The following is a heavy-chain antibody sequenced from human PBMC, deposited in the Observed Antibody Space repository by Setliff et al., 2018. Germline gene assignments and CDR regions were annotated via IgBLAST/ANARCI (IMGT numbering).Heavy chain of an antibody. Sequence: SVKVSCKASGGTFSSYAISWVRQAPGQGLEWMGGIIPILGTTDYAQNFQGRVTITTDESTSSAYLEMSNLRSEDTAVYYCASALIRRVAVAGKSQFDYWGQGTLVTVS. CDR3: ASALIRRVAVAGKSQFDY. CDR2: IIPILGTT. J-gene: IGHJ4*01. V-gene: IGHV1-69*05. D-gene: IGHD6-19*01. CDR1: GGTFSSYA.